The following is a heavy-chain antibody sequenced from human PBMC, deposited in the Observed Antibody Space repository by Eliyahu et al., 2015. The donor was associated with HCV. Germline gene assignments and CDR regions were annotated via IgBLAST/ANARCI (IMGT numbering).Heavy chain of an antibody. CDR3: ARDLNNDFWGRGRGTYYYYGMGV. V-gene: IGHV3-33*01. CDR2: IWNDGSKI. J-gene: IGHJ6*02. D-gene: IGHD3-3*01. CDR1: GFTXGXXG. Sequence: QVQLVESGGGVVQPGRSLRLSCAASGFTXGXXGMXWVRRVPGKGLEWVAIIWNDGSKIYYVDSVKGRFTISRDNSKSTLFLQMNNLRAEDTAVYFCARDLNNDFWGRGRGTYYYYGMGVWGQGTTVTVSS.